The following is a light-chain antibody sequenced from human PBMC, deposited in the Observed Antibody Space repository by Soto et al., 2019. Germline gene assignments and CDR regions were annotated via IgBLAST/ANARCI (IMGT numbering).Light chain of an antibody. Sequence: QSALTQPHSVSGSPGQSVTISCTGTSSHVGGYNCVSWYQQHPGKAPKLIIYDVSKRPSGVPDRFSASKSGNTASLTISGLQAEDEADYYCCSYAGSYTVIFGGGTKLTVL. V-gene: IGLV2-11*01. J-gene: IGLJ2*01. CDR3: CSYAGSYTVI. CDR2: DVS. CDR1: SSHVGGYNC.